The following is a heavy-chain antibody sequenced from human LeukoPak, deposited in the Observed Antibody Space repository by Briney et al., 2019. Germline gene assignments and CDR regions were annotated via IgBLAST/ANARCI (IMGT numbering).Heavy chain of an antibody. J-gene: IGHJ6*02. CDR2: THPNSGGT. V-gene: IGHV1-2*02. CDR3: ARSFTGSWFGELSDYFGLDV. Sequence: GASVKVSCKASGYTFIDYYIHWVRQAPGQGREWMGLTHPNSGGTNHGQKCQGGVTMTRDTSISTAYLELSRLRSDDTAVYYCARSFTGSWFGELSDYFGLDVWGQGTTVTVS. D-gene: IGHD3-10*01. CDR1: GYTFIDYY.